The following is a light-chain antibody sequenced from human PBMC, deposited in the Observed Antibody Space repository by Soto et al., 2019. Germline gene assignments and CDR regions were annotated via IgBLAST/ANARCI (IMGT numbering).Light chain of an antibody. CDR2: AAS. J-gene: IGKJ1*01. CDR1: QGISSW. CDR3: QQYNSYSRT. V-gene: IGKV1D-16*01. Sequence: DIPITQSPSAVSASVGDRAPLTCRASQGISSWLAWYQQKPGKAPDLLIYAASTLQSGVPSRFSGSGSGTDFTLTISCLQSEDFATYHCQQYNSYSRTFGQGTKVDIK.